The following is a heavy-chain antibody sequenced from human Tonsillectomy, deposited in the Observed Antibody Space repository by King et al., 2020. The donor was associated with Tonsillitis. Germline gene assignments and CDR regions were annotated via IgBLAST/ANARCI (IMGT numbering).Heavy chain of an antibody. CDR1: GLTFSRYG. J-gene: IGHJ6*02. Sequence: VQLVESGGGVVQPGGSLRLCCAASGLTFSRYGMHWVRQAPGKGLEWVAFIRFDGSTKYYADSVKGRFTISRDNSKTTLYLQMNSLRAEDTVVYYCAKGILVADYYYYVMDVWGQGTTVTVSS. CDR3: AKGILVADYYYYVMDV. D-gene: IGHD5-12*01. V-gene: IGHV3-30*02. CDR2: IRFDGSTK.